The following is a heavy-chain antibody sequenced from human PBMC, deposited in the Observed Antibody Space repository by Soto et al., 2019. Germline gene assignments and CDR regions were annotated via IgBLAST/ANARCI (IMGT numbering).Heavy chain of an antibody. D-gene: IGHD2-21*01. Sequence: GTLSLTYSVSCGSFSSESYYGSWIQQTPGKGLEWIGNVENSGSTKYNPSLKSRVTISVDTSKNQFSLKLSSVTGADTAVYYCARERGDSHWIDPSGQGTLVTVSS. J-gene: IGHJ5*02. CDR3: ARERGDSHWIDP. CDR2: VENSGST. V-gene: IGHV4-61*01. CDR1: CGSFSSESYY.